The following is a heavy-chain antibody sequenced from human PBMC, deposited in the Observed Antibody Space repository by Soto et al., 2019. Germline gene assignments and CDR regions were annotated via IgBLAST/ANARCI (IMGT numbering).Heavy chain of an antibody. J-gene: IGHJ4*02. CDR1: GGTFSSYA. Sequence: SVKVSCKASGGTFSSYAISWVRQAPGQGLEWMGGIIPIFGTANYAQKFQGRVTITADESTSTAYMELSSLRSEDTAVYYCARTPLYGDEPLDYFDYWGQGTLVTVSS. CDR2: IIPIFGTA. CDR3: ARTPLYGDEPLDYFDY. V-gene: IGHV1-69*13. D-gene: IGHD4-17*01.